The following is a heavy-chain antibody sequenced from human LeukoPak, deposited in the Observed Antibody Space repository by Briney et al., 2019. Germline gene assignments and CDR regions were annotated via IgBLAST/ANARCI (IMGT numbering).Heavy chain of an antibody. CDR1: GFTFSSYG. J-gene: IGHJ4*02. V-gene: IGHV3-74*01. Sequence: GGSLRLSCAASGFTFSSYGLHWVRQAPGQGLVWVSRINSDGRSTSYADSVKGRFTISRDNAKNTLYLQMNSLSAEDTAVYYCASGTTGTTGPLWGQGTLVTVSS. CDR3: ASGTTGTTGPL. D-gene: IGHD1-1*01. CDR2: INSDGRST.